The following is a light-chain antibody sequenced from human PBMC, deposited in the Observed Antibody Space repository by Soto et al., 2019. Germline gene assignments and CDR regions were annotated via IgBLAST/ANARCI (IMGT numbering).Light chain of an antibody. V-gene: IGKV1-5*03. CDR1: QTISRW. Sequence: IQMTQSPWTRAAPAGGGGTRTCLASQTISRWLAWYQQKPGKAPKLLIYEASSLQSGVPSRFSGSGSGTEFTLSISSLQPDDFATYYCQHYNVYPWTFGQGTKVDIK. CDR2: EAS. J-gene: IGKJ1*01. CDR3: QHYNVYPWT.